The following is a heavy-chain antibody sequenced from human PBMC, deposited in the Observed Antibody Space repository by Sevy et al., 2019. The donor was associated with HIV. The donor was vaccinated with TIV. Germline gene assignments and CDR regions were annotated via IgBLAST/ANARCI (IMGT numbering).Heavy chain of an antibody. D-gene: IGHD3-16*01. CDR2: IRSATDGGTT. Sequence: GGSLRLSCVASAFTFSNDWMTWVRQAPGKGLEWVGHIRSATDGGTTDYAAPVKGRFTISRHVSKNTVYLEMNSLKIEDTGVFFCAVFSGNYWGDWFDPWGQGPLVTVSS. V-gene: IGHV3-15*07. CDR1: AFTFSNDW. CDR3: AVFSGNYWGDWFDP. J-gene: IGHJ5*02.